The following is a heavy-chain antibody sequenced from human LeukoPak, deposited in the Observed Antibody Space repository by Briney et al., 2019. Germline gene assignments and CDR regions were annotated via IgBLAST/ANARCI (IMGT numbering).Heavy chain of an antibody. D-gene: IGHD6-13*01. CDR3: ARGDRKHSSSPLGY. V-gene: IGHV4-59*02. Sequence: SETLSLTCTVSGGSVSNYYWSWIRQSPGKGLEWIGYIYYTETSYNPSLKSRVTISADTSKNQFSLKLYSVTAADTAVYYCARGDRKHSSSPLGYWGQGTLVTVSS. CDR2: IYYTET. J-gene: IGHJ4*02. CDR1: GGSVSNYY.